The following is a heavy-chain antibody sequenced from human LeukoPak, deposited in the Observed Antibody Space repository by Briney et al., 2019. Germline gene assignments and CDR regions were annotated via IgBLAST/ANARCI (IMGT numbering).Heavy chain of an antibody. D-gene: IGHD3-9*01. CDR2: ITDSGGT. J-gene: IGHJ4*02. V-gene: IGHV4-34*01. CDR3: ARIESYHILYRPY. CDR1: GTSFSGYS. Sequence: SETLSLTCAVYGTSFSGYSWSWIRQSPGKRLKWLGEITDSGGTNSNPSSKSRLTISADTSRNQFSLKLASVTAADTAVYYCARIESYHILYRPYWGQGTLVTVSS.